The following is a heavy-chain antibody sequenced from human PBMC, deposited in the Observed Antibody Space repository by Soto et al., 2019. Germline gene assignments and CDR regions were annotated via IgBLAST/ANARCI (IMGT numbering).Heavy chain of an antibody. Sequence: EASGKVSCKASDYTFTIYGFSWVRQAPGHGLEWMGWINAQNGDTNYAQKFQGRATLTTDTSTTTAYMEVRILRSDDTAVYYCGRQRRSYYDFSHPNFDYWGQGTLVTVSS. J-gene: IGHJ4*02. CDR3: GRQRRSYYDFSHPNFDY. D-gene: IGHD3-3*01. CDR1: DYTFTIYG. V-gene: IGHV1-18*01. CDR2: INAQNGDT.